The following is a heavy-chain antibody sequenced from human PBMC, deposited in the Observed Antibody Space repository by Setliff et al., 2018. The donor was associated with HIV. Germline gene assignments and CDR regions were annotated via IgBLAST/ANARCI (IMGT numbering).Heavy chain of an antibody. Sequence: GESLKISCKASGYSFSSYCIGWVRQMPGKGLEWMGIIFPGDSDIKYNPSFQGQVTISVDKSITTAYLQWSSLKASDTAIYYCAKKGGDQWLFGGYAFDIWGQGTMVT. V-gene: IGHV5-51*01. D-gene: IGHD3-22*01. CDR3: AKKGGDQWLFGGYAFDI. J-gene: IGHJ3*02. CDR2: IFPGDSDI. CDR1: GYSFSSYC.